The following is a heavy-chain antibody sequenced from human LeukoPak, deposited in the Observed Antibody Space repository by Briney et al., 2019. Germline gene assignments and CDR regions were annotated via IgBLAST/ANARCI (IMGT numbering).Heavy chain of an antibody. CDR1: GYTFTNYA. V-gene: IGHV7-4-1*02. CDR3: ARGTSGLVTTNGY. Sequence: ASVKVSCKASGYTFTNYAINWVRQAPGQGLEWMGWINTNAVNPTYAQGFTGRFVFSLDTSVSTAYLQISSLKAEDTAVYYCARGTSGLVTTNGYWGQGTLVTVSS. CDR2: INTNAVNP. J-gene: IGHJ4*02. D-gene: IGHD3/OR15-3a*01.